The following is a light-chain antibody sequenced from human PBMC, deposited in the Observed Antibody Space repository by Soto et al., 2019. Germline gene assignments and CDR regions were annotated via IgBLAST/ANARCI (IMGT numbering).Light chain of an antibody. Sequence: VLTQSPGTLSLSPGDSTTLSCRDSQSVSSNFLDWYQQKTGQAPRLLIYGESSRATGIPDRFSGSGSGTDLNLTISRLEPEDFAVYYCQKYETSPRTCGQGTKVDIK. V-gene: IGKV3-20*01. CDR3: QKYETSPRT. CDR2: GES. CDR1: QSVSSNF. J-gene: IGKJ1*01.